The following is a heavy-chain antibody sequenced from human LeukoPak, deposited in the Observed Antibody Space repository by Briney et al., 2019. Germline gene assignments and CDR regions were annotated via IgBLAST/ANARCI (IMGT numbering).Heavy chain of an antibody. CDR2: INPSGGST. CDR3: ARGGAYSGYVDLRAGNTPQCY. D-gene: IGHD5-12*01. Sequence: GASVKVSCKASGYTFTSYYMHWVRQAPGQGLEWMGIINPSGGSTSYAQKFQGRVTMTRDTSTSTVYMELSSLRSEDTAVYYCARGGAYSGYVDLRAGNTPQCYWGQGTLVTVSS. V-gene: IGHV1-46*01. J-gene: IGHJ4*02. CDR1: GYTFTSYY.